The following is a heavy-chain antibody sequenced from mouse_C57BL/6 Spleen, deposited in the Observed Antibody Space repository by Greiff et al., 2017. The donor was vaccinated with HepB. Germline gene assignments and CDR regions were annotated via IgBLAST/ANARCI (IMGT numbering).Heavy chain of an antibody. D-gene: IGHD1-1*01. Sequence: EVMLVESGGGLVKPGGSLKLSCAASGFTFSDYGMHWVRQAPEKGLERVAYISSDSSTIYYADTVKGRFTISRDNAKNTLFLQMTSLRSEDTAMYYCARGYYYGSSPFAYWGQGTLVTVSA. CDR1: GFTFSDYG. CDR3: ARGYYYGSSPFAY. V-gene: IGHV5-17*01. J-gene: IGHJ3*01. CDR2: ISSDSSTI.